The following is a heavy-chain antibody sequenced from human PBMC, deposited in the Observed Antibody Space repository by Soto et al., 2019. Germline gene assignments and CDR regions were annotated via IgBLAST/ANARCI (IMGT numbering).Heavy chain of an antibody. CDR1: GGSFSGYS. J-gene: IGHJ4*02. V-gene: IGHV4-34*01. D-gene: IGHD5-12*01. Sequence: SETLSLTCAVYGGSFSGYSWSWIRQPPGKGLEWIGEINHSGSTYYNPSLKSRVTISVDRSKNQFSLKLSSVTAADTAMYYCGAGGGLPRYYWGQGTLVTVS. CDR3: GAGGGLPRYY. CDR2: INHSGST.